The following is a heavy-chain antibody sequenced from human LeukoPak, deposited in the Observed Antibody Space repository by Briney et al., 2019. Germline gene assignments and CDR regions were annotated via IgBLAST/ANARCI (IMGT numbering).Heavy chain of an antibody. CDR2: IRYDGSNK. V-gene: IGHV3-30*02. Sequence: GGSLRLSCAASGFNFNNYGMHWVRQGPGQGLEWVAFIRYDGSNKYYVDSVKGRFTISRDNSKNTMYLQMNSLRTDDTSVYYCAKTLPRAQTHEMGYYFGSWGQGTLVTVSS. J-gene: IGHJ4*02. CDR3: AKTLPRAQTHEMGYYFGS. D-gene: IGHD5-24*01. CDR1: GFNFNNYG.